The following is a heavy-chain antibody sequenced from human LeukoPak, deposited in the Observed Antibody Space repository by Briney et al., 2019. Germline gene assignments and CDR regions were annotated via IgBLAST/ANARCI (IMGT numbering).Heavy chain of an antibody. V-gene: IGHV3-33*01. CDR2: IWYDGSNK. Sequence: GGSLRLSCAASGFTFSSYGMHWVRQAPGKGLEWVAVIWYDGSNKYYADSVKGRFTISRDNSKNTLYLQMNSLRAEDTAVYYCARDGGAHYYYGMDVWGQGTTVTVSS. CDR1: GFTFSSYG. D-gene: IGHD3-16*01. CDR3: ARDGGAHYYYGMDV. J-gene: IGHJ6*02.